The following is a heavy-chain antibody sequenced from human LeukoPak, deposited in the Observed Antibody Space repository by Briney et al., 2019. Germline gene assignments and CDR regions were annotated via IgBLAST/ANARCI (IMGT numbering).Heavy chain of an antibody. CDR1: GFIFSNYG. D-gene: IGHD3-10*02. J-gene: IGHJ6*04. CDR2: IKGNAGTI. CDR3: AELGITMIGGV. V-gene: IGHV3-48*04. Sequence: GGSLRLSCTASGFIFSNYGMSWVRQAPRKGLEWVSSIKGNAGTIYYADSVKGRFTISRDNAKNSLYLQMNSLRAEDTAVYYCAELGITMIGGVWGKGTTVTISS.